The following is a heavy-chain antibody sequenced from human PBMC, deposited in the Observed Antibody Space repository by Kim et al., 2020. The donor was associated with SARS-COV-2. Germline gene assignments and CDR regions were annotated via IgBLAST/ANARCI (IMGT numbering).Heavy chain of an antibody. J-gene: IGHJ1*01. CDR2: IYYIGTT. CDR3: ERNTSGGGYFQQ. V-gene: IGHV4-31*03. D-gene: IGHD3-10*01. Sequence: SETLSLTCTVSSGSIRSRESYWSWLRQRPGNGLEWIGNIYYIGTTSHNPSLKSRVTMSIDTSKNQFYLSLRSVTAADTAIYYCERNTSGGGYFQQWGQGTQVIVSS. CDR1: SGSIRSRESY.